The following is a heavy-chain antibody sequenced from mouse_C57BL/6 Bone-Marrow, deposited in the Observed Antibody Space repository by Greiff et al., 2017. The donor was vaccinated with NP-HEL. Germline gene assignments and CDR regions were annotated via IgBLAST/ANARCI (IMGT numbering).Heavy chain of an antibody. Sequence: EVHLVESGGGLVKPGGSLKLSCAASGFTFSSYAMSWVRQTPEKRLEWVATISDGGSYTYYPDNVKGRFTIFRDNAKNILYLQIRHLKSQDTSMYYCATDIDDGYLDFWGQGTTLTVSS. CDR1: GFTFSSYA. V-gene: IGHV5-4*01. J-gene: IGHJ2*01. D-gene: IGHD2-3*01. CDR2: ISDGGSYT. CDR3: ATDIDDGYLDF.